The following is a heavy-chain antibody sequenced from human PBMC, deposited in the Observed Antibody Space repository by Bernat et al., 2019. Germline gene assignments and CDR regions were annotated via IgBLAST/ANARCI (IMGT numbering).Heavy chain of an antibody. CDR3: ARGARYIAAPHHDAFEI. CDR2: ISSSGSTI. CDR1: GFTFSSYE. J-gene: IGHJ3*02. D-gene: IGHD6-6*01. Sequence: EVQLVESGGGLVQPGGSLRLSCAASGFTFSSYEMNWVRQAPGKGLEWVSYISSSGSTIYYADSVKGRFTISRDNAKNSLYLQMNSLRAEDTAVYYCARGARYIAAPHHDAFEIWGQGTMVTVSS. V-gene: IGHV3-48*03.